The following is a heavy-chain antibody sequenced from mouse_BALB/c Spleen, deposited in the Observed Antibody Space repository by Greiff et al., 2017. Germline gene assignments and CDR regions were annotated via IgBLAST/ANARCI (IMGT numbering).Heavy chain of an antibody. Sequence: VQLKESGAELVKPGASVKLSCTASGFNIKDTYMHWVKQRPEQGLEWIGRIDPANGNTKYDPKFQGKATITADTSSNTAYLQLSSLTSEDTAVYYCARWGYDYYFDYWGQGTTLTVSS. V-gene: IGHV14-3*02. CDR3: ARWGYDYYFDY. CDR2: IDPANGNT. CDR1: GFNIKDTY. D-gene: IGHD2-2*01. J-gene: IGHJ2*01.